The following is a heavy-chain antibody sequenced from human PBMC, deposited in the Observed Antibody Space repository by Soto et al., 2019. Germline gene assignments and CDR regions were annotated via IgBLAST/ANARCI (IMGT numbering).Heavy chain of an antibody. CDR2: ICNSGTT. CDR3: XXXXXIVVATRRLMDV. CDR1: GGSIRSYC. J-gene: IGHJ6*03. Sequence: QVQLQESGPTLVKPSETLSLTCTVSGGSIRSYCWTWIRQPPGEGLEWIGCICNSGTTNYNPXLXXXXXXXXXXXXXXXXXXXXXXXXXXXXXXXXXXXXXIVVATRRLMDVWGKGTTVTVSS. D-gene: IGHD2-2*01. V-gene: IGHV4-4*08.